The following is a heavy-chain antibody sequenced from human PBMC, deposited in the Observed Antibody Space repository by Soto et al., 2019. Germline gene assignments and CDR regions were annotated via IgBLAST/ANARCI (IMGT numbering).Heavy chain of an antibody. CDR3: ARLIVGASFDY. D-gene: IGHD1-26*01. J-gene: IGHJ4*02. V-gene: IGHV4-59*08. CDR1: GGSISTYY. CDR2: IYYSGST. Sequence: SETLSLTCTVSGGSISTYYWSWIRQPPGKGLEWIGYIYYSGSTNYNPSLKSRVTISVDTSKNQFSLKLSSVTAADTAVYYCARLIVGASFDYWGQGTLVTVSS.